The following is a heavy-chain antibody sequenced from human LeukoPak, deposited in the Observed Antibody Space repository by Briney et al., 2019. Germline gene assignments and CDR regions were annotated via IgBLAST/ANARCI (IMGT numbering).Heavy chain of an antibody. CDR3: AKDSPMGSGSNY. Sequence: GGSLRLSCLASGFTFSRYSMKWVRQAPGKGLEWVSSIDGSSDDKHYIDSVKGRFTISRDNSKNTLYLQMNSLRAEDTAVYYCAKDSPMGSGSNYWGQGTLVTVSS. CDR1: GFTFSRYS. J-gene: IGHJ4*02. D-gene: IGHD6-13*01. CDR2: IDGSSDDK. V-gene: IGHV3-23*01.